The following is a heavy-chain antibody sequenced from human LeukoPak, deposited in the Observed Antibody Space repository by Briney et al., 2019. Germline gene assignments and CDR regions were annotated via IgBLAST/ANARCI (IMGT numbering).Heavy chain of an antibody. CDR3: ARGTLVEMGPQDY. CDR2: IYYSGST. D-gene: IGHD5-24*01. V-gene: IGHV4-59*11. J-gene: IGHJ4*02. Sequence: SETLSLTCTVSGGSISSHYWSWIRQPPGKGLEWIGYIYYSGSTNYNPSLKSRVTISVDTSKNQFSLKLSSVTAADTAVYYCARGTLVEMGPQDYWGQGTLVTVSS. CDR1: GGSISSHY.